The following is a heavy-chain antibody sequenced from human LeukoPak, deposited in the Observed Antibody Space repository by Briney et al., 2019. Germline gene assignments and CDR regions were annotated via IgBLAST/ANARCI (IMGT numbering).Heavy chain of an antibody. D-gene: IGHD3-9*01. CDR2: IITILGIA. J-gene: IGHJ4*02. CDR1: GGTFSSYA. Sequence: ASVKVSCKASGGTFSSYAISWVRQAPGQGLEWMGRIITILGIANYAQKFQGRVTITADKSTSTAYMELSSLRSEDTAVYYCARDGDDILTGYAYWGQGTLVTVSS. V-gene: IGHV1-69*04. CDR3: ARDGDDILTGYAY.